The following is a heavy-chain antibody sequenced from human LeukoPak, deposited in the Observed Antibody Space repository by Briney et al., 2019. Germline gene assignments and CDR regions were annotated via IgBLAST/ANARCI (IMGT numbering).Heavy chain of an antibody. CDR2: ISYDGSNK. Sequence: PGGSLRLSCAASGFTFSSYAMHWVRQAPGKELEWVAVISYDGSNKYYADSVKGRFTISRDNSKNTLYLQMNSLRAEDTAVYYCARGLEGYSSSWYLLGYTYTGRDAGGQGTTVTVSS. J-gene: IGHJ6*02. CDR1: GFTFSSYA. V-gene: IGHV3-30-3*01. D-gene: IGHD6-13*01. CDR3: ARGLEGYSSSWYLLGYTYTGRDA.